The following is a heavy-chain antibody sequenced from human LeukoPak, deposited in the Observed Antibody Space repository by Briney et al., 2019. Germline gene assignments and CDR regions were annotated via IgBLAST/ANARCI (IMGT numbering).Heavy chain of an antibody. V-gene: IGHV1-2*02. CDR1: GYTFIGYY. CDR3: ARDLCSTWDRNWLDP. CDR2: INPNSGGT. Sequence: GASVKVSCKASGYTFIGYYMHWVRQAPGQGLEWMGWINPNSGGTNYAQKFQGRVTMTRDTSISTAYMELSRLRSDDTALYYCARDLCSTWDRNWLDPWGQGTLVTVSS. D-gene: IGHD6-13*01. J-gene: IGHJ5*02.